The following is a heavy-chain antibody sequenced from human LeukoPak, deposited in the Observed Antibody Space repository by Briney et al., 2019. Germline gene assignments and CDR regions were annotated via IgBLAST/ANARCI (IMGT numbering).Heavy chain of an antibody. CDR3: ARQAAAGNSYFDY. D-gene: IGHD6-13*01. J-gene: IGHJ4*02. Sequence: SETLSLTCTVSGGSISSSSYYWGWIRQPPGKGLEWIGSIYYSGSTYYNPSLKSRVTISVDTSKNQFSLKLSSVTAADTAVYYCARQAAAGNSYFDYWGQGTLVTVSS. V-gene: IGHV4-39*01. CDR2: IYYSGST. CDR1: GGSISSSSYY.